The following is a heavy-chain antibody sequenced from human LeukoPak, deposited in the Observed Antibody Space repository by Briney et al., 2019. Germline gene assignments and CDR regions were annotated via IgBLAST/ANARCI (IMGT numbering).Heavy chain of an antibody. V-gene: IGHV4-59*01. CDR3: ARGPYPDYGGYVLWFDY. CDR1: GGSISSYY. J-gene: IGHJ4*02. Sequence: SETLSLTCTVSGGSISSYYWSWIRQPPGKGLEWIGYIYYSGSTNYNPSLKSRVTISVDTSKNQFSLKLSSVTAADTAVYYCARGPYPDYGGYVLWFDYWGQGTLVTVSS. D-gene: IGHD4-17*01. CDR2: IYYSGST.